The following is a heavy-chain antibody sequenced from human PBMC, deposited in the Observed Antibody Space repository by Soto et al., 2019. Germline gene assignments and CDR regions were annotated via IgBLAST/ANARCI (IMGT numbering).Heavy chain of an antibody. CDR2: MYHSGTT. V-gene: IGHV4-30-2*01. CDR1: GGSISSGGYS. Sequence: SETLSLTCAVSGGSISSGGYSWSWIRQPPGKGLEWIGYMYHSGTTYYNPSLKSRVTISVDRSKNQFSLKLSSVTAADTAVYYCAGHLSVDYFDYWGQGALVTVSS. J-gene: IGHJ4*02. CDR3: AGHLSVDYFDY. D-gene: IGHD3-16*01.